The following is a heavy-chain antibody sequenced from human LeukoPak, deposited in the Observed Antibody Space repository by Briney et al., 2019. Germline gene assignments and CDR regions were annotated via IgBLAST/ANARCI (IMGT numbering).Heavy chain of an antibody. CDR3: ARGGFLRLNGMDV. CDR1: GFTFNDYY. J-gene: IGHJ6*02. Sequence: PGGSLRLSCAASGFTFNDYYMNWIRQAPGKGLEWVSYISSSGSTISYADSVKGRFTISRDNAKNSLYLEMNSLRAEDTAVYYCARGGFLRLNGMDVWGQGTTVTVSS. D-gene: IGHD3-3*01. CDR2: ISSSGSTI. V-gene: IGHV3-11*01.